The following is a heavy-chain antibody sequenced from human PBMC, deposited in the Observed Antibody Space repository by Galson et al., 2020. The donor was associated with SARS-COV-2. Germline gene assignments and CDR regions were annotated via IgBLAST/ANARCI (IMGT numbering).Heavy chain of an antibody. CDR2: IYHSGST. J-gene: IGHJ4*02. CDR3: ARAAPYYYGGSGYYCDY. V-gene: IGHV4-38-2*02. D-gene: IGHD3-22*01. CDR1: GYSISSGYY. Sequence: ASETLSLTCTVSGYSISSGYYWGWIRQPPGKGLEWIGSIYHSGSTYYTPSLKSRVTISVDTSKNQFSLKLSSVTAADTAVYYCARAAPYYYGGSGYYCDYLGQGTLVTVSS.